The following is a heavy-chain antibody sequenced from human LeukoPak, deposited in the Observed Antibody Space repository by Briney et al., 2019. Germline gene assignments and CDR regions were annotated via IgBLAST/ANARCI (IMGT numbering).Heavy chain of an antibody. Sequence: GASVKVSCKASGYTFTSYGISWVRQAPGQGLEWMGWISAYNGNTNYAQKLQGRVTMTTDTSTSTAYMELRSLRSDDTAVYYCARGQRGYDSSGYYHDYWGQGTLVTVSS. D-gene: IGHD3-22*01. V-gene: IGHV1-18*01. CDR2: ISAYNGNT. J-gene: IGHJ4*02. CDR3: ARGQRGYDSSGYYHDY. CDR1: GYTFTSYG.